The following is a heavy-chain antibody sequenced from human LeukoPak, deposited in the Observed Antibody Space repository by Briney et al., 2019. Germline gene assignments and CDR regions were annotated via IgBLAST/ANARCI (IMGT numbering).Heavy chain of an antibody. CDR1: GFTFSSYA. J-gene: IGHJ3*02. D-gene: IGHD6-19*01. V-gene: IGHV3-23*01. Sequence: PGGSLRLSCAASGFTFSSYAMSWVRQAPGKGLEWVSAIGGSGGSTYYADSVKGRFTISRDNSKNTLYLQMNSLRAEDTAVYYCAKDAPYSSGWYLSQDAFDIWGQGTMVTVSS. CDR2: IGGSGGST. CDR3: AKDAPYSSGWYLSQDAFDI.